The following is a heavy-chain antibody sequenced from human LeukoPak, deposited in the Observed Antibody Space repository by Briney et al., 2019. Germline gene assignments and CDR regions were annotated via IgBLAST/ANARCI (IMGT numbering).Heavy chain of an antibody. CDR3: ARDHDYGGNSPFDY. J-gene: IGHJ4*02. V-gene: IGHV3-33*01. CDR2: IWYDGSNK. D-gene: IGHD4-23*01. CDR1: GFTFSSYG. Sequence: GGSLRLSCAASGFTFSSYGMHWVRQAPGKGLEWVAVIWYDGSNKYYADSVKGRFTISRENSKNTLYLQMNSLRAEDTAVYYCARDHDYGGNSPFDYWGQGTLVTVSS.